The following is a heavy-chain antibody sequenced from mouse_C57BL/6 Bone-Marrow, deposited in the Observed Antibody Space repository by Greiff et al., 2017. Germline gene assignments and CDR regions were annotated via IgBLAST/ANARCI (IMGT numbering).Heavy chain of an antibody. CDR1: GYTFTDYY. V-gene: IGHV1-19*01. D-gene: IGHD2-5*01. CDR3: ARRDYYSNYVGFAY. Sequence: VQLQQSGPVLVKPGASVKMSCKASGYTFTDYYMNWVKQSHGKSLEWIGVINPYNGGTSYNQKFKGKATLTVDKSSSTAYMELNSLTSEDSAVYYCARRDYYSNYVGFAYWGQGTLVTVSA. J-gene: IGHJ3*01. CDR2: INPYNGGT.